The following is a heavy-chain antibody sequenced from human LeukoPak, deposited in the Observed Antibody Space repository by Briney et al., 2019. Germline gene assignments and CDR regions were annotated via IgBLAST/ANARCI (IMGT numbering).Heavy chain of an antibody. D-gene: IGHD3-16*01. V-gene: IGHV3-30*18. CDR1: GFTFSSYG. Sequence: GGSLRLSCVASGFTFSSYGMHWVRQAPGKGLEWVAVISYDGSNKYYADSVKGRFTISRDNSKNTLYLQMNSLRAEDTAVYYCAKDGGSYRPLDYWGQGTLVTVSS. CDR2: ISYDGSNK. CDR3: AKDGGSYRPLDY. J-gene: IGHJ4*02.